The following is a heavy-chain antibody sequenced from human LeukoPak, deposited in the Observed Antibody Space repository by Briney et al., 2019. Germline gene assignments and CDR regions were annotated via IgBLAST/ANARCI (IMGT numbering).Heavy chain of an antibody. CDR1: GFTFSNYA. J-gene: IGHJ4*02. CDR3: AKGLVRGVRIDYFDY. CDR2: IGGSGAGT. V-gene: IGHV3-23*01. D-gene: IGHD3-10*01. Sequence: GGSLRLSCAASGFTFSNYAMNWVRQAPGKGLEWVSTIGGSGAGTYYADSVKGRFTISRDNSKNTLSLQMNSLRAEVTAVYYCAKGLVRGVRIDYFDYWGQGTLVTVSS.